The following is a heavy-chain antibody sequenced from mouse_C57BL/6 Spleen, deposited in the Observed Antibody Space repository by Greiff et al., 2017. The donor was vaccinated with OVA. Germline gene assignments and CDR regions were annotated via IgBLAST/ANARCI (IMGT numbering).Heavy chain of an antibody. CDR2: IYPGSGST. CDR1: GYTFTSYW. V-gene: IGHV1-55*01. J-gene: IGHJ3*01. CDR3: GRYVTWFAY. Sequence: VQLQQPGAELMKPGASVKMSCKASGYTFTSYWITWVKQRPGQGLEWIGDIYPGSGSTTSNEKFQGKATLTVDTSSSTTYMQLSSLTSEDSVGYYWGRYVTWFAYWGQGTLVTVSA.